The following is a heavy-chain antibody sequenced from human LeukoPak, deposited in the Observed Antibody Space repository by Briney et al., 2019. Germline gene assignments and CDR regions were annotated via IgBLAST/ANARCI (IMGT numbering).Heavy chain of an antibody. CDR2: IWYGGSNK. D-gene: IGHD6-19*01. CDR1: GFTFSSYG. V-gene: IGHV3-30*02. Sequence: QTGESLRLSCAASGFTFSSYGMHWVRQAPGKGLEWVAVIWYGGSNKYYADSVKGRFTISRDNSKNTLYLQMNSLRSDDTAVYYCAKGVTVGGDHDAFDIWGQGTMVTVSS. CDR3: AKGVTVGGDHDAFDI. J-gene: IGHJ3*02.